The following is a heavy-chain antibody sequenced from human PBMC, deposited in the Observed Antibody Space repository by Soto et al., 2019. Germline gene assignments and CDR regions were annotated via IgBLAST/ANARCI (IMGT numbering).Heavy chain of an antibody. D-gene: IGHD3-22*01. CDR3: ARDLFRVISMIGLDIHL. CDR2: IAYDEIKK. CDR1: GFTFSNYA. J-gene: IGHJ5*02. V-gene: IGHV3-30*15. Sequence: ARRSLRLSCAASGFTFSNYAMHWVRQAPGKGLELVAVIAYDEIKKYYAESVRGRFTISRDNSKNTLYLQMSNLRAEDTAVYYCARDLFRVISMIGLDIHLSGQGTLLTVS.